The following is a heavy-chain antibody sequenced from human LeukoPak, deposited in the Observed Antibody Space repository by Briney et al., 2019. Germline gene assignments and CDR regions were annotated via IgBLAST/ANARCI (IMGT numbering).Heavy chain of an antibody. CDR2: ISGSGGST. CDR1: GFTFSSYA. Sequence: PGGSLRLSCAASGFTFSSYAMSWVRQAPGKGLEWVSAISGSGGSTYYADSVEGRFTISRDNARNSLYLQMNSLRAEDTAVYYCLPLLSRPYVEDGFDIWGQGTMVTVSS. J-gene: IGHJ3*02. V-gene: IGHV3-23*01. CDR3: LPLLSRPYVEDGFDI. D-gene: IGHD2/OR15-2a*01.